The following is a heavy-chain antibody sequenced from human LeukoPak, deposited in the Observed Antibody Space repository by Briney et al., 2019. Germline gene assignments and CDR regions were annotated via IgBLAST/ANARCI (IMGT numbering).Heavy chain of an antibody. CDR2: ISNSGGNT. CDR3: ARCYGDYAYAFDI. D-gene: IGHD4-17*01. Sequence: GGSLRLSCAASGFTFSSHAMNWVRQAPGKGLEWVSGISNSGGNTYYADSVKGRFTISRDNSKNTLYLQMNSLRAEDTAVYYCARCYGDYAYAFDIWGQGTMVTVSS. J-gene: IGHJ3*02. CDR1: GFTFSSHA. V-gene: IGHV3-23*01.